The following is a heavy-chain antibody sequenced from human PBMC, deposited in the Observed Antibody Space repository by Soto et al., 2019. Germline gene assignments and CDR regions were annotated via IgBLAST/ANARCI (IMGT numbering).Heavy chain of an antibody. CDR1: EFSLTTSGVG. CDR2: IYWDDSK. J-gene: IGHJ4*02. Sequence: QITLKASGPTLVKPTQTLTLTCTFSEFSLTTSGVGVGWIRQPPGKALEWLAVIYWDDSKHYSPSLKSRLTITKDTSKNQVVLTMTNMDPVDTATYYCTHKGYGDYPLDYWGQGTLVTVSS. CDR3: THKGYGDYPLDY. D-gene: IGHD4-17*01. V-gene: IGHV2-5*02.